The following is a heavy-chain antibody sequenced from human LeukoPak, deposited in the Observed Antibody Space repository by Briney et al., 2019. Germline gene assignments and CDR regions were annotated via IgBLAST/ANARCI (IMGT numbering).Heavy chain of an antibody. CDR1: GGTFSSYA. CDR3: ARDRIVVMTAGIVWFDP. J-gene: IGHJ5*02. Sequence: SVKVSCKASGGTFSSYAISWVRQAPGQGLEWMGRIIPILGIANYAQKFQGRVTITADKSTSTAYMELSSLRSEDTAVYYCARDRIVVMTAGIVWFDPWGQGTLVTVSS. CDR2: IIPILGIA. D-gene: IGHD2-21*02. V-gene: IGHV1-69*04.